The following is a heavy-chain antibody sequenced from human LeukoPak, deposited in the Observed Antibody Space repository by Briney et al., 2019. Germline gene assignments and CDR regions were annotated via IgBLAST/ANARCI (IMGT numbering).Heavy chain of an antibody. CDR3: ARGLAARRSFAP. J-gene: IGHJ5*02. CDR1: GYSISSGYY. Sequence: SETLSLTCTVSGYSISSGYYWGWIRQPPGKGLEWIGSIYHSGSTYYNPSLKSRVTISVDTSKNQFSLKLSSVTAADTAVYYCARGLAARRSFAPWGQGTLVTVSS. CDR2: IYHSGST. D-gene: IGHD6-6*01. V-gene: IGHV4-38-2*02.